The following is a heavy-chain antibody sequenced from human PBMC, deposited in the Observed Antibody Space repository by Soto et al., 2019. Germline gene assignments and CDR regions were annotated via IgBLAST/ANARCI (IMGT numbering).Heavy chain of an antibody. J-gene: IGHJ4*02. D-gene: IGHD3-16*02. CDR3: AGNVGIVRLGYFDY. Sequence: ASVKVSCKASGYTFTSYGISWVRQAPGQGLEWMGWISAYNGNTNYAQKLQGRVTMTTDTSTSTAYMELRSLRSDDTAVYYCAGNVGIVRLGYFDYWGQGTLVTVSS. CDR1: GYTFTSYG. V-gene: IGHV1-18*01. CDR2: ISAYNGNT.